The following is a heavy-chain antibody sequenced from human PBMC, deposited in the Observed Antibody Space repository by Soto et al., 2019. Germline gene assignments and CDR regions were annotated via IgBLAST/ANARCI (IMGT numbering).Heavy chain of an antibody. D-gene: IGHD6-19*01. Sequence: EVQLVESGGGLVQPGGSLRLSCAASEFTFNNYGMNWVRQAPGKGLEWVSYIGSSTSTIYYADSVRGRFTISRDNAKNSLYLQMSSLRDEDTAVYYCVRSGAVAGNYYYYGMDVWGQGTTVTVSS. J-gene: IGHJ6*02. V-gene: IGHV3-48*02. CDR3: VRSGAVAGNYYYYGMDV. CDR2: IGSSTSTI. CDR1: EFTFNNYG.